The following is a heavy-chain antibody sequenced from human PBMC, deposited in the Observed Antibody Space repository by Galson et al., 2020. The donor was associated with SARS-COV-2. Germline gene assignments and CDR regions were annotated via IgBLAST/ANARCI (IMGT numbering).Heavy chain of an antibody. CDR2: IFHSGVT. V-gene: IGHV4-61*08. CDR3: AREDQGGNFYDP. D-gene: IGHD2-21*01. Sequence: PSETLSLTCTVSGGSVKVVGYHWSWIRQPPGKGLEWIGYIFHSGVTMYNPSLKSRATISVDTARSQFYLNINSVTAADTAVYYCAREDQGGNFYDPWGQGTLVTVSP. CDR1: GGSVKVVGYH. J-gene: IGHJ5*02.